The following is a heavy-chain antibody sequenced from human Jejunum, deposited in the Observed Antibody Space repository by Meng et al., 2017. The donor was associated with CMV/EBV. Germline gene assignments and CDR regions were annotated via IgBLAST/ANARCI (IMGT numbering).Heavy chain of an antibody. J-gene: IGHJ4*02. V-gene: IGHV3-69-1*01. CDR1: GFTFSDFP. Sequence: CAASGFTFSDFPMSWVRQAPGQWLEWLSYITDTYGVSYADSVKGRFTISRDNTRNSVYLQLSSLRVEDTAVYYCARRWAVAGLDYWGQGTLVTVSS. CDR2: ITDTYGV. CDR3: ARRWAVAGLDY. D-gene: IGHD6-19*01.